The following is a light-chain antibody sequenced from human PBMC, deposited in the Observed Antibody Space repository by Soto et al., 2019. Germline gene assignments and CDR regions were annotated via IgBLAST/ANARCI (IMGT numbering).Light chain of an antibody. J-gene: IGKJ1*01. V-gene: IGKV3-20*01. CDR2: GAS. Sequence: EIVLTQSPGTLSLPPGERATLSCRASQSVSSSYLAWYQQKPGQAPRLLIYGASSRATGIPDRFSGSGSGTDFTLTISRLEPEDFAVYYCQQYGSSPPRTFGQGTKV. CDR1: QSVSSSY. CDR3: QQYGSSPPRT.